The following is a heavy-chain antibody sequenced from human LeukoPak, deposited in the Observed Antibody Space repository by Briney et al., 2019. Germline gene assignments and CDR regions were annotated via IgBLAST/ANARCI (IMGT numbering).Heavy chain of an antibody. V-gene: IGHV3-23*01. Sequence: GGSLRLSCAASGFTFSSYSMSWVRQAPGKGLEWVSAISGSGGSTYYADSVKGRFTISRDNSQNTLYLQMNSLRAEDTAVYYCAKAGDIFEFDYWGQGTLVTVSS. CDR1: GFTFSSYS. D-gene: IGHD2-15*01. J-gene: IGHJ4*02. CDR3: AKAGDIFEFDY. CDR2: ISGSGGST.